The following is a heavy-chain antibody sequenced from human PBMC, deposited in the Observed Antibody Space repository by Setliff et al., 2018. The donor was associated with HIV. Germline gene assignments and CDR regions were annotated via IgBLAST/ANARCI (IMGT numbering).Heavy chain of an antibody. D-gene: IGHD3-16*01. CDR2: IKSKTDGGKT. V-gene: IGHV3-15*01. CDR3: TTGTWLGD. J-gene: IGHJ4*02. CDR1: GFAFSNAW. Sequence: GGSLRLSCAASGFAFSNAWMSWVRQAPGKGLEWVGRIKSKTDGGKTDYAAPVKGRFTISRDDSKNTLYLQMNSLKIEDTAVDYCTTGTWLGDGGQGALVTVSS.